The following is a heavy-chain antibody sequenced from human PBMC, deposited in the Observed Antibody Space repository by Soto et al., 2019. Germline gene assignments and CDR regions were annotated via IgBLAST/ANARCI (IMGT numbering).Heavy chain of an antibody. V-gene: IGHV3-11*01. J-gene: IGHJ4*02. CDR3: ARDSPVYGDSPRNAY. Sequence: GGSLRLSCAASGFTFSDYYMSWIRQAPGKGLEWVSYISSSGSTIYYADSVKGRFTISRDNAKNSLYLQMNSLRAEDTAVYYCARDSPVYGDSPRNAYWGQGTLVTVSS. CDR1: GFTFSDYY. D-gene: IGHD4-17*01. CDR2: ISSSGSTI.